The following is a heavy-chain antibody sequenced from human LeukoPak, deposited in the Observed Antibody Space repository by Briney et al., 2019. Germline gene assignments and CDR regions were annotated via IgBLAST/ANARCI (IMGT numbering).Heavy chain of an antibody. CDR3: AREGDIVVPYYYGMDV. Sequence: SVKVSCKASGYTFTGYYMHWVRQAPGQGLEWMGRIIPILGIANYAQKFQGRVTITADKSTSTAYMELSSLRSEDTAVYYCAREGDIVVPYYYGMDVWGQGTTVTVSS. D-gene: IGHD2-2*01. CDR1: GYTFTGYY. CDR2: IIPILGIA. J-gene: IGHJ6*02. V-gene: IGHV1-69*04.